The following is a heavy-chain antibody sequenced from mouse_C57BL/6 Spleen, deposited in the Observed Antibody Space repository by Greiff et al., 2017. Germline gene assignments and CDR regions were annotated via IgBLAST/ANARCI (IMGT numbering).Heavy chain of an antibody. V-gene: IGHV1-61*01. J-gene: IGHJ3*01. CDR3: AKSQQGRGFAY. D-gene: IGHD6-1*01. Sequence: VQLQQPGAELVRPGSSVKLSCKASGYTFTSYWMDWVKQRPGQGLEWIGNIYPSDSETHYNQKFKDKATLTVDKSSSTAYMQLSSLTSEDSAVYYGAKSQQGRGFAYWGQGTLVTVSA. CDR2: IYPSDSET. CDR1: GYTFTSYW.